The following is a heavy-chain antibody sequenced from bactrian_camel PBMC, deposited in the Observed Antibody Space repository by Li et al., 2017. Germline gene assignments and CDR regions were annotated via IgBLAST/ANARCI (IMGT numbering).Heavy chain of an antibody. CDR1: GYYTRYC. CDR2: LYTRDAST. D-gene: IGHD2*01. CDR3: AASLGKTYCSAAFFLSRLRPNFGS. V-gene: IGHV3S1*01. J-gene: IGHJ6*01. Sequence: QVQLVESGGGSVQAGGSLRLSCAYSGYYTRYCMGWFRQAPGKEREGVALLYTRDASTYYDDSVKGRFTISLDNAKNTLYLQMNNLRAEDTAMYYCAASLGKTYCSAAFFLSRLRPNFGSWGQGTQVTVS.